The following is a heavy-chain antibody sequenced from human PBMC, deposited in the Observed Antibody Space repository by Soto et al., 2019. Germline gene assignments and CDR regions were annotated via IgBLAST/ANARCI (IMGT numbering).Heavy chain of an antibody. CDR2: MYNTGST. Sequence: ETLSLTCVVSGASFGTYYWSWIRQPPGKGLEWIGYMYNTGSTVYNPSFKSRVTISVDTSKNQFSLKLNSVTAADTAVYYCARDLWGYCGTDCYPLDVWGQGTTVTVSS. CDR1: GASFGTYY. CDR3: ARDLWGYCGTDCYPLDV. J-gene: IGHJ6*02. V-gene: IGHV4-59*01. D-gene: IGHD2-21*02.